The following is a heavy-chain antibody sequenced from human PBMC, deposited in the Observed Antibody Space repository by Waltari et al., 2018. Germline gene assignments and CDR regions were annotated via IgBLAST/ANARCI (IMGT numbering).Heavy chain of an antibody. D-gene: IGHD5-18*01. CDR1: GGSFSGYY. CDR2: INHSGST. Sequence: QVQLQQWGAGLLKPSETLSLTCAVYGGSFSGYYWSWIRQPPGKGLEWIGEINHSGSTNYNPSLKSRVTISVDTSKNQFSLKLSSVTAADTAVYYCARVGEYSYGYDFDYWGQGTLVTVSS. J-gene: IGHJ4*02. CDR3: ARVGEYSYGYDFDY. V-gene: IGHV4-34*01.